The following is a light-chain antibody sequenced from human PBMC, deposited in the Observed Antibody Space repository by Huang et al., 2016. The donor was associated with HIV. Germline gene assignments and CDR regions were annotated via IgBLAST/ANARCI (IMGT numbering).Light chain of an antibody. CDR2: DAS. CDR3: HQRANWPLGT. J-gene: IGKJ1*01. V-gene: IGKV3-11*01. Sequence: EIVLTQSPATLSLSPGERATLSCRASQSVSTYLAWYQQKPGPAPRILIYDASNRATGIPARFSGRGSETDFTLTISSLEPEDFAVYYCHQRANWPLGTFGQGTKVEIK. CDR1: QSVSTY.